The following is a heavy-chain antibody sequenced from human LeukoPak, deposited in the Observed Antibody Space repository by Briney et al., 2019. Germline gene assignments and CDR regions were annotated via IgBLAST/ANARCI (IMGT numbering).Heavy chain of an antibody. CDR2: INPNSGGT. CDR1: GYTFTGSY. V-gene: IGHV1-2*02. J-gene: IGHJ5*02. D-gene: IGHD2-2*01. CDR3: ARGYCSSTSCYFWFDP. Sequence: ASVKVSCKASGYTFTGSYMHWVRQAPGQGLEWMGWINPNSGGTNYAQKFQGRVTMTRDTSISTAYMELSRLRSDDTAVYYCARGYCSSTSCYFWFDPWGQGTLVTVSS.